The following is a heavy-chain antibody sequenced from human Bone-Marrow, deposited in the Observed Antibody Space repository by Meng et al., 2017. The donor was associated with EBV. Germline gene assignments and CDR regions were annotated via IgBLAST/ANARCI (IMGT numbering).Heavy chain of an antibody. V-gene: IGHV3-21*01. J-gene: IGHJ5*02. CDR2: ISSSSSYI. CDR1: GFTFSSYS. CDR3: ARDGRAYGSGTHFDT. Sequence: EVQLVESGGGLVKPGGSLRLSCAASGFTFSSYSMNWVRQAPGKGLEWVSSISSSSSYIYYADSVKGRFTISRDNAKNSLYLQMNSLRAEDTAVYYCARDGRAYGSGTHFDTWGQGPLVTVSS. D-gene: IGHD3-10*01.